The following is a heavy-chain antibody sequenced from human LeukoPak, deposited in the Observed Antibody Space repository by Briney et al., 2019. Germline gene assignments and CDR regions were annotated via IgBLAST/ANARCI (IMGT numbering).Heavy chain of an antibody. J-gene: IGHJ3*02. CDR3: AREVVGATDI. Sequence: GGSLRLSCAASGFTFSSYEMNGVREAPGKRLEWGSYISSIGSTISYADSVKGRFTISRDNAKNSLYLQMHSLRAEDTAVYYCAREVVGATDIWGQGTMVTVSS. D-gene: IGHD1-26*01. CDR2: ISSIGSTI. CDR1: GFTFSSYE. V-gene: IGHV3-48*03.